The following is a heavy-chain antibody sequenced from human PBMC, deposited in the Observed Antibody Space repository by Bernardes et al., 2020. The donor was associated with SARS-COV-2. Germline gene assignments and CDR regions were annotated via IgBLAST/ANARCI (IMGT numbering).Heavy chain of an antibody. J-gene: IGHJ4*02. D-gene: IGHD3-22*01. Sequence: GGSLRLSCAASGFTFSNAWMNWVRQAPGTGLAWVGHIKRKTDGGTTDYAAPVKGRFTISGDDSKNTMYLQMNSLKTEDTAVYYCTTGAEIYYDSSGFSYYFDFWGQRTLVTVSS. CDR2: IKRKTDGGTT. V-gene: IGHV3-15*07. CDR1: GFTFSNAW. CDR3: TTGAEIYYDSSGFSYYFDF.